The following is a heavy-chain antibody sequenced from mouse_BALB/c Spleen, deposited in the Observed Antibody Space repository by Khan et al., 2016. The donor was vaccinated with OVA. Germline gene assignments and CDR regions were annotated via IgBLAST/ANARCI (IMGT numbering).Heavy chain of an antibody. CDR2: IWSDGKT. CDR1: GFSLTSYG. CDR3: ARNTNMITTVIDD. D-gene: IGHD2-4*01. J-gene: IGHJ4*01. V-gene: IGHV2-6*02. Sequence: QVRLQQSGPGLVAPSQSLSITCTVSGFSLTSYGVHWVRQPPGKGLEWLVVIWSDGKTTYNSNLKSRLRISKDNSNSQVFLKMNSLQTDDTAMYYCARNTNMITTVIDDWGQGTSVTVSS.